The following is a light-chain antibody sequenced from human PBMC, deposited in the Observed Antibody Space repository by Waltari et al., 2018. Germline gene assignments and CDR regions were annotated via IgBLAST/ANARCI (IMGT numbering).Light chain of an antibody. V-gene: IGLV2-8*01. CDR1: TSDICRSNF. Sequence: QSALTQPPSASGSPGQSVTLPCTGPTSDICRSNFVPWYQQHPGKAPKLMIYEVSKRPSGVPDRFSGSKSGNTASLTVSGLQAEDEADYYCNSYAGSNNVVFGGGTKLTVL. CDR3: NSYAGSNNVV. J-gene: IGLJ2*01. CDR2: EVS.